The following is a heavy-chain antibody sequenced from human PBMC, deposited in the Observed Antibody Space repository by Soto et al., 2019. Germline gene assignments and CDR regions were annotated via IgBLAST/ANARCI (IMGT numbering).Heavy chain of an antibody. J-gene: IGHJ6*02. CDR1: GASITRGGYY. Sequence: SETLSLTCTVSGASITRGGYYWTWVRQLPGRGLEWIGYTYYTGNTNYNPSLKSRLAISVDTSKNQFSLRLSSVTAADTALYYCLRDTTRIRGMDVWGPGTTVTV. CDR3: LRDTTRIRGMDV. CDR2: TYYTGNT. D-gene: IGHD1-26*01. V-gene: IGHV4-31*03.